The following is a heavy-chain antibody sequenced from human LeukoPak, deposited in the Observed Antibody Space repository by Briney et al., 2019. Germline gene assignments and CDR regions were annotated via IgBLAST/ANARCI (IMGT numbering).Heavy chain of an antibody. CDR1: GFIFPTYG. CDR2: IYPDGNNK. D-gene: IGHD5-18*01. J-gene: IGHJ4*02. CDR3: AKDHREVGYSYDY. Sequence: GGSLRLSCAASGFIFPTYGMHWVRQAPGKGLEWVACIYPDGNNKDYADSVKGRFIISRDNSKNTLYLQMNSLRAEDTAVYYCAKDHREVGYSYDYWGQGTLVTVSS. V-gene: IGHV3-30*02.